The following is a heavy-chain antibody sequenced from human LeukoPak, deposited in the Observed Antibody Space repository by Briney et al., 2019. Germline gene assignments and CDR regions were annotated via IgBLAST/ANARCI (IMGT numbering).Heavy chain of an antibody. Sequence: SETLSLTCTVSGGSVSNYYWSWIRQPPGKGLEWIGYIYYTGSTNYNPSLKSRVTISVDTSKNQFSLKLSSATAADTAVYYCARVLDLSKRGLDAFDIWGQGTMVTVSS. D-gene: IGHD3-16*01. CDR2: IYYTGST. CDR3: ARVLDLSKRGLDAFDI. V-gene: IGHV4-59*02. J-gene: IGHJ3*02. CDR1: GGSVSNYY.